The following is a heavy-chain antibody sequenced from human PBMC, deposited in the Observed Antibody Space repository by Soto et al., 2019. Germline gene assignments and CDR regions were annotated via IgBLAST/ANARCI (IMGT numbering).Heavy chain of an antibody. J-gene: IGHJ6*02. D-gene: IGHD6-13*01. CDR1: GFTFSSYA. Sequence: PGGSMRLSCAAAGFTFSSYAMSWVRQAPGKGLEWVSSISGSGGRTYYADSVKGRFTISRDNSKNTLYLQMNSLRAEDTAVYYCAIEVSSSWYYYGMDVWGQGTTVTVSS. CDR3: AIEVSSSWYYYGMDV. CDR2: ISGSGGRT. V-gene: IGHV3-23*01.